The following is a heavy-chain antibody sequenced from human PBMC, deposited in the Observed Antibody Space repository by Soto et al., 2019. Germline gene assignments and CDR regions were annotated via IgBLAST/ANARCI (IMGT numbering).Heavy chain of an antibody. V-gene: IGHV4-59*06. CDR1: GGSITNYY. Sequence: PSETLSLTCTVSGGSITNYYWSWIRQPPGKGLEWIGYIYYSGSTYYNPSLKSRVTISVDTSKNQFSLKLSSVTAADTAVYYCARGVIHWGQGTLVTVSS. CDR3: ARGVIH. CDR2: IYYSGST. J-gene: IGHJ4*02. D-gene: IGHD2-21*01.